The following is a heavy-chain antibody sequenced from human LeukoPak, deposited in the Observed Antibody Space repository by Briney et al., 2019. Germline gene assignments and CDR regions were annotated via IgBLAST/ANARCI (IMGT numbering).Heavy chain of an antibody. CDR2: INQDESDK. CDR3: ARDIAASAFDI. J-gene: IGHJ3*02. V-gene: IGHV3-7*01. D-gene: IGHD6-13*01. Sequence: GGSLRLSCVASGFTFSSFWMSWVRQAPGKGLEWVGWINQDESDKQYVDSVKGRFTISRDNAKNSIYLQMNSLRAEDTTVYYCARDIAASAFDIWGQGTMVTVSS. CDR1: GFTFSSFW.